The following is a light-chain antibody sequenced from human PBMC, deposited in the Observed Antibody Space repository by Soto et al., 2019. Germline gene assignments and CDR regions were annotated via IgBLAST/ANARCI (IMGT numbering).Light chain of an antibody. CDR3: MQALQTPLT. J-gene: IGKJ4*01. CDR2: LGS. CDR1: QSLLHSDGYNY. V-gene: IGKV2-28*01. Sequence: DVVMTQSPLSLPVTPGEPASISCRSSQSLLHSDGYNYLDWFLPRPGQSPQVLIYLGSNRAPGVPDSFSGSGSGTDFTLKISRVEAEDVGVYYCMQALQTPLTFGGGTKVEIK.